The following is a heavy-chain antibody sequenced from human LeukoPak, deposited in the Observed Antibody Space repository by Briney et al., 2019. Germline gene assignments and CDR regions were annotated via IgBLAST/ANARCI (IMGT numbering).Heavy chain of an antibody. CDR1: GFTFSSYT. Sequence: GGSLRLSCVASGFTFSSYTMNWVRQTPRKGLEWVSSISSSSGFIYYVDSVKGRFTISRDNARKSLYLQMNSLRVDDTAVYYCASIADSSGWGPFDYWGQGTLVTVSS. CDR2: ISSSSGFI. CDR3: ASIADSSGWGPFDY. D-gene: IGHD3-22*01. V-gene: IGHV3-21*01. J-gene: IGHJ4*02.